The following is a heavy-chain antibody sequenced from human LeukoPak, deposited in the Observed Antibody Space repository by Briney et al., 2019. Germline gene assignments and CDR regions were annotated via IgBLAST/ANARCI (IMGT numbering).Heavy chain of an antibody. CDR3: ATGKGWDIVATIGLD. CDR2: INPSGGST. J-gene: IGHJ4*02. D-gene: IGHD5-12*01. CDR1: GYTFTSYY. V-gene: IGHV1-46*01. Sequence: ASVKVSCKASGYTFTSYYMHWVRQAPGQGLEWMGIINPSGGSTSYAQKFQGRVTMTRDTSTSTVYMELSSLRSEDTAVYYCATGKGWDIVATIGLDWGQGTLVTVSS.